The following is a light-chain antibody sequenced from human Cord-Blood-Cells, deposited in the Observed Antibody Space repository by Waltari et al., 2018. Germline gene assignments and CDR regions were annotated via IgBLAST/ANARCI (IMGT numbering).Light chain of an antibody. J-gene: IGKJ1*01. CDR1: QSISSW. CDR3: QQYNSYSGT. Sequence: DIQMTQSPSTLSASVGDRVTITCRASQSISSWLAWYQQKPGKAPKRLIYKASSLESGVPSTFSGSGSETEFTLTISSLQPDDFATYYCQQYNSYSGTFGQGTKVEIK. V-gene: IGKV1-5*03. CDR2: KAS.